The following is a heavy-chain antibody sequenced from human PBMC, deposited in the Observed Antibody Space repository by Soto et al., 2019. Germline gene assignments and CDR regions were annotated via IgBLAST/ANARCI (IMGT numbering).Heavy chain of an antibody. V-gene: IGHV4-4*08. CDR3: ARSMTTVVTLDY. J-gene: IGHJ4*02. Sequence: PSETLSLTCTVSGGSISSYYWSWIRQTPGKGLEWIGCIYDNWSTYYNPSLKSRVTISVDTSKNQFSLKLSSVTAADTAVYYCARSMTTVVTLDYWGQGTLVTVSS. D-gene: IGHD4-17*01. CDR2: IYDNWST. CDR1: GGSISSYY.